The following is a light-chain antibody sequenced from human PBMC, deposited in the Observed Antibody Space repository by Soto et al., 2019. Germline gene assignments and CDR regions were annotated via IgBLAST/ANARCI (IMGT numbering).Light chain of an antibody. J-gene: IGKJ5*01. CDR1: RDVGSD. CDR2: AAS. Sequence: QMTQSPSSLSASVGEKIIITCRASRDVGSDVSWYQQKPGQAPKLLIYAASNLYTGVPARFSGSRSGTEFTLTISSLQPEDFATYYCQQLHGYPITFGQGTRLEIK. V-gene: IGKV1-17*01. CDR3: QQLHGYPIT.